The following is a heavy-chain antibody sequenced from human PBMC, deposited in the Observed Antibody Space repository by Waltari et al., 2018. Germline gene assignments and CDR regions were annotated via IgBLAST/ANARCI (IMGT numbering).Heavy chain of an antibody. Sequence: EVQVLESGGGLVQPGGSLSLSCAASGFTFSSSGLSWVRQAPGKGLEWVAAISGSGGTTYYADSVRGRFTISRDNSKNTLYLQMNSLRAEDTAVYYCAKGWQRVTATHFDYWGQGTLVTVSS. CDR3: AKGWQRVTATHFDY. J-gene: IGHJ4*02. CDR2: ISGSGGTT. CDR1: GFTFSSSG. D-gene: IGHD2-21*02. V-gene: IGHV3-23*01.